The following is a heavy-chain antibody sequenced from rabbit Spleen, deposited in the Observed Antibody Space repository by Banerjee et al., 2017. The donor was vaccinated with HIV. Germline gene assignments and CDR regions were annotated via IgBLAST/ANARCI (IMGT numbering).Heavy chain of an antibody. CDR2: IYTGNGKN. V-gene: IGHV1S45*01. D-gene: IGHD1-1*01. CDR3: TRDYGSGHYIDGYFNL. Sequence: QEQLVESGGGLVKPGASLTLICTASGFSFSTGYDMSWVRQAPGKGLEWIGFIYTGNGKNYYASWAKVRFTISKTSSATVTLQLTNLTAADTATYFCTRDYGSGHYIDGYFNLWGQGTLVTVS. CDR1: GFSFSTGYD. J-gene: IGHJ4*01.